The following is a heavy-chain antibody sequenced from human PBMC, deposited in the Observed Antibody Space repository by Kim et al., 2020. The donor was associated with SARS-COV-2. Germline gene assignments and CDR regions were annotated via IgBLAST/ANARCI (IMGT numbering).Heavy chain of an antibody. Sequence: SETLSLTCAVYGGSFSGYYWSWIRQPPGKGLEWIGEINHSGSTNYNPSLKSRVTISVDTSKNQFSLKLSSVTAADTAVYYCARGRRGSLSGSYSSWFDPWGQGTLVTVSS. CDR1: GGSFSGYY. CDR2: INHSGST. D-gene: IGHD1-26*01. J-gene: IGHJ5*02. CDR3: ARGRRGSLSGSYSSWFDP. V-gene: IGHV4-34*01.